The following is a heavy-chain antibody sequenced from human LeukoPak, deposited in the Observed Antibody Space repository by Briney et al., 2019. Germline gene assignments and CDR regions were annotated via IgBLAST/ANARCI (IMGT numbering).Heavy chain of an antibody. V-gene: IGHV1-8*01. Sequence: GASVKVSCKASGYTFTSYDINWVRQATGQGLEWMGWMNPNSSNIGYAQKFQGRVTMTRNTSISTAYMELSSLRSEDTAVYYCARRNTGVVAGLDCWGQGTLVTVSS. CDR2: MNPNSSNI. CDR1: GYTFTSYD. J-gene: IGHJ4*02. CDR3: ARRNTGVVAGLDC. D-gene: IGHD5-18*01.